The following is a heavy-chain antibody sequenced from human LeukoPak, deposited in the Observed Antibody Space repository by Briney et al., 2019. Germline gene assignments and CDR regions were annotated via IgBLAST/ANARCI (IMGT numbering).Heavy chain of an antibody. CDR2: IIPILGIA. Sequence: GASVKVSCKASGGTFSSYAISWVRQAPGQGLEWMGRIIPILGIANYAQKFQGRVTITADKSTSTAYMELRSLISDDTALYYCARDFCSGGNCYHSLGYWGQGALITVSS. J-gene: IGHJ4*02. D-gene: IGHD2-15*01. V-gene: IGHV1-69*04. CDR3: ARDFCSGGNCYHSLGY. CDR1: GGTFSSYA.